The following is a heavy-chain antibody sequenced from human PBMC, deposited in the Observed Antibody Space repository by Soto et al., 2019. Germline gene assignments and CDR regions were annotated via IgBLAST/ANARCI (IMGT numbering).Heavy chain of an antibody. CDR3: VRDSSHGSGSARGNYFDF. CDR2: INWNGARI. D-gene: IGHD3-10*01. V-gene: IGHV3-9*01. J-gene: IGHJ4*02. CDR1: GFTFDDYA. Sequence: DVQLVESGGGLVQPGRSLRLSCDTFGFTFDDYAIHWVRQGPGKGLEWVSGINWNGARIDYADSVKGRFAISRHDARKSVYLQMNSLRPEDTALYYCVRDSSHGSGSARGNYFDFWGQGTLLTVSS.